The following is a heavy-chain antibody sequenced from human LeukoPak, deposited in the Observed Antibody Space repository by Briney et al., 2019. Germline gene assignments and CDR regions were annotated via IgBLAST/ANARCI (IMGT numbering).Heavy chain of an antibody. J-gene: IGHJ4*02. V-gene: IGHV4-59*08. Sequence: PSETLSLTCTVSGGSISSYHWRWLRQPPGKGLEWIGCIFYSGSTNYNPSLKSRVTISVDTSKNQFSLKLSSVTAADTAVYYCARRAYSSGWYYFDYWGQGTLVTVSS. CDR3: ARRAYSSGWYYFDY. D-gene: IGHD6-19*01. CDR2: IFYSGST. CDR1: GGSISSYH.